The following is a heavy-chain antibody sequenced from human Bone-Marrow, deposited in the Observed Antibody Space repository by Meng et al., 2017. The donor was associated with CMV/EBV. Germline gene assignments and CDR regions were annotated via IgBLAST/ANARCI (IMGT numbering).Heavy chain of an antibody. CDR2: IKEDGSEK. V-gene: IGHV3-7*03. D-gene: IGHD1-26*01. CDR3: AKGGSSNWEIDY. Sequence: GESLKISCAASGFTFSSYSMNWVRQAPGKGLEWVANIKEDGSEKYYVDSVKGRFTISRDNAKNSLYLQMNSLRAEDTAVYYCAKGGSSNWEIDYWGQGTLVTVSS. J-gene: IGHJ4*02. CDR1: GFTFSSYS.